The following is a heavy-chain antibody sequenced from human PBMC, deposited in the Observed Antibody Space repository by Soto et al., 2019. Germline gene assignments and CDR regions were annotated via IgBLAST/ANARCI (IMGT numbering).Heavy chain of an antibody. Sequence: GASVKVSCKASGYTFTSYAMHWVRQAPGQRLEWMGWINADNGNTKYSQKFQGRVTITRDTSASTAYMELSSLRSEDTAVYYCARTTITMVRGVMVRWFDPWGQGTLVTVSS. CDR2: INADNGNT. V-gene: IGHV1-3*01. J-gene: IGHJ5*02. D-gene: IGHD3-10*01. CDR1: GYTFTSYA. CDR3: ARTTITMVRGVMVRWFDP.